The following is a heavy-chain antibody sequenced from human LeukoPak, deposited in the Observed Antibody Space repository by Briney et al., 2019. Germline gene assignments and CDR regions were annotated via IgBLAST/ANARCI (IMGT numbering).Heavy chain of an antibody. CDR2: INPNSGGT. V-gene: IGHV1-2*02. CDR1: GYTFTGYY. Sequence: ASVKVSCKASGYTFTGYYMHWVRQARGQGLEWMGWINPNSGGTNHAQKFQGRVTMTRDTSISTAYMELSRLRSDDTAVYYCARDEGPAAAPGDYRNYYYGMDVWGQGTTVTVSS. CDR3: ARDEGPAAAPGDYRNYYYGMDV. J-gene: IGHJ6*02. D-gene: IGHD4-17*01.